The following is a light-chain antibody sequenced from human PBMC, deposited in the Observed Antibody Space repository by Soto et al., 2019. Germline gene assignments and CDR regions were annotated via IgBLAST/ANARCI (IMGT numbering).Light chain of an antibody. Sequence: DILLTQSPATLSLSPGERAALYCRASQSVSRYLAWYQQKPGQAPRLLIYDASKRATGIPARFSGSVSGTDFTLTISSLEPEDFAVYYFQHRRNGPLTFGGGTKVEIK. J-gene: IGKJ4*01. CDR2: DAS. CDR3: QHRRNGPLT. CDR1: QSVSRY. V-gene: IGKV3-11*01.